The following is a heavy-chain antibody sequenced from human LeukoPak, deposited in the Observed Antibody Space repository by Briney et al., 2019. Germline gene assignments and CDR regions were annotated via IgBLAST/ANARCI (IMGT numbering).Heavy chain of an antibody. J-gene: IGHJ4*02. CDR1: GGSLSGYY. CDR2: INHSGST. CDR3: ARQNSGYFDY. V-gene: IGHV4-34*01. D-gene: IGHD1-26*01. Sequence: SETLSLTCAVYGGSLSGYYWSWIRQPPGKGLEWIGEINHSGSTNYNPSLKSRVTISVDTSKNQFSLKLSSVTAADTAVYYCARQNSGYFDYWGQGTLVTVSS.